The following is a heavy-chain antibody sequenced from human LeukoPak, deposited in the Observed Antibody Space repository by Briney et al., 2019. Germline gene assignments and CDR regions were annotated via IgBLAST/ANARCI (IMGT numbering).Heavy chain of an antibody. CDR1: GFTFSDYW. Sequence: GGSLRLSCAVSGFTFSDYWVNWVRQPPGKGLEWVASIRQDGGEKAYVDSVKGRFTISRDNTKNSLYLQMSSLRAEDTAVYYCARDGTAAGLYFDLWGQGTLVTVSS. D-gene: IGHD6-13*01. CDR3: ARDGTAAGLYFDL. J-gene: IGHJ4*01. CDR2: IRQDGGEK. V-gene: IGHV3-7*01.